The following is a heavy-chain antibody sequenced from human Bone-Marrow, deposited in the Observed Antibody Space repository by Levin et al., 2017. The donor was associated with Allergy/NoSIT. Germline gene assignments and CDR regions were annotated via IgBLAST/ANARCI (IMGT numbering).Heavy chain of an antibody. Sequence: PGESLKISCAASGFTFSSHGMHWVRQVPGKGLEWLAVIWYDGSKEDYRDSVKGRFTISRDNRKNTLYLQMNSLRVEDTAVYYCARERAWGTNHFDFWGHGTLVTVSS. D-gene: IGHD3-16*01. CDR1: GFTFSSHG. J-gene: IGHJ4*01. V-gene: IGHV3-33*01. CDR2: IWYDGSKE. CDR3: ARERAWGTNHFDF.